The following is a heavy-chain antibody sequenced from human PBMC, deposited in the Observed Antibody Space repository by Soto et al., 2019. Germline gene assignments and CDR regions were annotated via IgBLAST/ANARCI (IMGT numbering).Heavy chain of an antibody. CDR3: ARASGIVVVPAATHNWFDP. CDR2: IYYSGST. J-gene: IGHJ5*02. Sequence: SETLSLTCTVSGGSISSGGYYWSWIRQHPGKGLEWIGYIYYSGSTYYNPSLKSRVTISVDTSKNQFSLKLSSVTAADTAVYYCARASGIVVVPAATHNWFDPWGQGTLVTVSS. CDR1: GGSISSGGYY. V-gene: IGHV4-31*03. D-gene: IGHD2-2*01.